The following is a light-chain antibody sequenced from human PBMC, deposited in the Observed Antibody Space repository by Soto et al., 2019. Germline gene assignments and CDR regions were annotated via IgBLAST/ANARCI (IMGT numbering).Light chain of an antibody. CDR3: QSYDSSNQGV. CDR2: EDN. J-gene: IGLJ3*02. Sequence: FMLTQPHSVSESPGKTVTISCTRSSGSTASNYVQWYQQRPGSAPTTVIYEDNQRPSGVPDRFSGSIDSSSNSASLTISGLKTEDEADYYCQSYDSSNQGVFGGGTKVTVL. V-gene: IGLV6-57*03. CDR1: SGSTASNY.